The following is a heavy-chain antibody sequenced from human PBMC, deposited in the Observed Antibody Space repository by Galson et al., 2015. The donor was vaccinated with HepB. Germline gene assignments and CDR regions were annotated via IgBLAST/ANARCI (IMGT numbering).Heavy chain of an antibody. CDR3: ARQNGGFDY. Sequence: CAISGDSVSSNSVAWNWIRQSPSRGLEWLGRTYYRSKWFNDYAVSVKSRMLINPDTSKNQFSLQLNSVTPEDTAVYYCARQNGGFDYWGQGTLVNVSS. CDR1: GDSVSSNSVA. D-gene: IGHD3-16*01. J-gene: IGHJ4*02. V-gene: IGHV6-1*01. CDR2: TYYRSKWFN.